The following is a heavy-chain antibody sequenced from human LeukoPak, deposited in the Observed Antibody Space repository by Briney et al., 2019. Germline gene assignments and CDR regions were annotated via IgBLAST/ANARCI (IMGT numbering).Heavy chain of an antibody. CDR2: INPNSGGT. CDR3: ARESDVGMVVVAYYFDY. CDR1: GYTFTCYY. Sequence: ASVKVSCKASGYTFTCYYMHWVRQAPGQGLEWMGWINPNSGGTNYAQKFQGRVTMTRDTSISTAYMELSRLRSDDTAVYYCARESDVGMVVVAYYFDYWGQGTLVTVSS. D-gene: IGHD3-22*01. V-gene: IGHV1-2*02. J-gene: IGHJ4*02.